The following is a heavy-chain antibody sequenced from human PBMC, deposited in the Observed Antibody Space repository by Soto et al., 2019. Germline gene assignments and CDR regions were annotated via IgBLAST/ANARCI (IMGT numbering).Heavy chain of an antibody. D-gene: IGHD4-17*01. Sequence: QITLKESGPTLVKPTQTLTLTCTLSGFLLSTGGVGVGWVRQSPGKALEWLAVMYWDDVKHYSPSLKRRLTITKDTSEIDVVLTITSMDPVDTATYYCARKGSGDYALDYWGQGILVTVSS. J-gene: IGHJ4*02. CDR1: GFLLSTGGVG. CDR3: ARKGSGDYALDY. CDR2: MYWDDVK. V-gene: IGHV2-5*02.